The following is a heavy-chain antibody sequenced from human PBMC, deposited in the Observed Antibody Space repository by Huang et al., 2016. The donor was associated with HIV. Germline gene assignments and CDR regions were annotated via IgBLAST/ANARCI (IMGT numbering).Heavy chain of an antibody. CDR3: ARATYRDFEYSFDF. D-gene: IGHD2-21*01. J-gene: IGHJ4*02. CDR1: GYSITSSMNYY. Sequence: QVQLQESGPGLVKPSQTLSLICSVSGYSITSSMNYYWTWVRQPAGQGMEYVGFIYATGTTYYNPSLKTRVSISLDTSKNQFSLRLTSMTAADTAVYYCARATYRDFEYSFDFWGQGILVTVSS. V-gene: IGHV4-61*09. CDR2: IYATGTT.